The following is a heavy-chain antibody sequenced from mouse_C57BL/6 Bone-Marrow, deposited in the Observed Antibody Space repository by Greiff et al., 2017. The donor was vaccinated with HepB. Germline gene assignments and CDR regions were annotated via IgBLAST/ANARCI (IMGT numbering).Heavy chain of an antibody. D-gene: IGHD4-1*01. CDR1: GFTFSDYY. CDR2: INYDGSST. V-gene: IGHV5-16*01. Sequence: DVKLVESEGGLVQPGSSMKLSCTASGFTFSDYYMAWVRQVPEKGLEWVANINYDGSSTYYLDSLNSRFIISRDNAKNILYLQMSSLKSEDTATYYCARDRLGRAMDYWGQGTSVTVSS. J-gene: IGHJ4*01. CDR3: ARDRLGRAMDY.